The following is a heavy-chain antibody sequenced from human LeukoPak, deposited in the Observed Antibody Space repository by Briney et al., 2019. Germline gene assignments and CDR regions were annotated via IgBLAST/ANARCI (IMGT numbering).Heavy chain of an antibody. Sequence: SVKVSCKASGGTFSSYAISWVRQAPGQGLEWMGGIIPIFGTANYAQKFQGRVTITADKSTSTAYMELSSLRSEDMAVYYCARVSYYGSGSYYNEDYWGQGTLVTVSS. CDR1: GGTFSSYA. V-gene: IGHV1-69*06. CDR2: IIPIFGTA. D-gene: IGHD3-10*01. J-gene: IGHJ4*02. CDR3: ARVSYYGSGSYYNEDY.